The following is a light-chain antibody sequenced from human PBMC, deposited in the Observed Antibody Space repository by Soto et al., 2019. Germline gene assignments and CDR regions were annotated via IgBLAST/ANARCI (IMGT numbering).Light chain of an antibody. CDR3: QTWATGIRV. J-gene: IGLJ3*02. V-gene: IGLV4-69*01. CDR2: LTNDGSH. Sequence: QAVLTQSPSASASLGASVKLTCTLSGGHSSNAIAWHQQQPEKGPRYLMNLTNDGSHTKGDGIPDRFSGSSSGAERYLTISSLQSEDEADYYCQTWATGIRVFGGGTKLTVL. CDR1: GGHSSNA.